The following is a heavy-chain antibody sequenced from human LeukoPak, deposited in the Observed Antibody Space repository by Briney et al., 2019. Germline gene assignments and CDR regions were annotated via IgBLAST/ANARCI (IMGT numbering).Heavy chain of an antibody. CDR2: IYYSEST. V-gene: IGHV4-59*12. D-gene: IGHD6-19*01. CDR3: ARGYSSGWYGLDP. CDR1: GDSISNYY. Sequence: SETLSLTCTVSGDSISNYYWSWIRQPPGKGLEWIGYIYYSESTNYNPSLKSRVTISTDTSKSQFSLKLSSVTAADTAVYYCARGYSSGWYGLDPWGQGTLVTVSS. J-gene: IGHJ5*02.